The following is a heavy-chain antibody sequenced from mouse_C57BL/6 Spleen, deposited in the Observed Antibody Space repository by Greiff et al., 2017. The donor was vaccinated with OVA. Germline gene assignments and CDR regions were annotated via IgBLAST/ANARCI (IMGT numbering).Heavy chain of an antibody. D-gene: IGHD3-2*02. J-gene: IGHJ4*01. CDR3: ARMTAQASIDY. CDR2: IHPNGGST. V-gene: IGHV1-64*01. Sequence: VKLQQPGAELVKPGASVKLSCKASGYTFTSYWMHWVKQRPGQGLEWIGMIHPNGGSTNYNEKFKSKATLTVDKSSSTAYMQLSSLTSEDSAVYYCARMTAQASIDYWGQGTSVTVSS. CDR1: GYTFTSYW.